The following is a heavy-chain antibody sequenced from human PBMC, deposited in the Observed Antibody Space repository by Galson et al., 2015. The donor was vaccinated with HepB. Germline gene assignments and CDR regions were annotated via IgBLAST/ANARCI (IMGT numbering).Heavy chain of an antibody. V-gene: IGHV1-69*04. J-gene: IGHJ6*03. CDR3: ARDLNYYYYYYMDV. CDR1: GGTFSNYA. CDR2: IIPILGIA. Sequence: SVKVSCKASGGTFSNYAINWVRLAPGQGLEWMGRIIPILGIANYAQKFQGRVTMTADNSTSIAYMEVSSLRSEDTAPYYCARDLNYYYYYYMDVWGKGTPVTGFS.